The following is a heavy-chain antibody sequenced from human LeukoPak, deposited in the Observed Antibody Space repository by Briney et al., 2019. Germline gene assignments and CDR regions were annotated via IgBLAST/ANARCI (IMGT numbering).Heavy chain of an antibody. CDR2: IYYSGST. CDR1: GGSISSSSYY. V-gene: IGHV4-39*07. CDR3: ARGLGGDSSGYYPYYFDY. D-gene: IGHD3-22*01. Sequence: SETLSLTCTVSGGSISSSSYYWGWIRQPPGKGLEGIGSIYYSGSTNYNPSLKSRVTISVDTSKNQFSLKLSSVTAADTAVYYCARGLGGDSSGYYPYYFDYWGQGTLVTVSS. J-gene: IGHJ4*02.